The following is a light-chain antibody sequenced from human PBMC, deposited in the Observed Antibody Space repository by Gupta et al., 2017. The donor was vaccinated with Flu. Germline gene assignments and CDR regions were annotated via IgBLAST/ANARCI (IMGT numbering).Light chain of an antibody. V-gene: IGLV1-44*01. J-gene: IGLJ1*01. CDR3: AAWDDGLNGYV. CDR2: SNN. Sequence: QSALTHPPSASGTPGQGLTLLCSGSSPNVGSNSVHWYHQVPGMAPKRLIYSNNQRPPGVPDRFSGSKSGTSASLAISGLQSEDEADYYCAAWDDGLNGYVFGTGTKVTVL. CDR1: SPNVGSNS.